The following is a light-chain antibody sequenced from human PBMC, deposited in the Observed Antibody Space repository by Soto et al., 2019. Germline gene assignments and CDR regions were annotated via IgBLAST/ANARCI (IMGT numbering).Light chain of an antibody. J-gene: IGKJ1*01. Sequence: EIVLTQSPGTLSLSPGERATLSCRASQSFRNTYLAWYQQKRGQAPRLLIYATSSRATGVPDRFSGSGSGTDFTLTISRLEPDAFAVYYCQQYSSSRWTFGQGTKVEIK. CDR3: QQYSSSRWT. CDR1: QSFRNTY. V-gene: IGKV3-20*01. CDR2: ATS.